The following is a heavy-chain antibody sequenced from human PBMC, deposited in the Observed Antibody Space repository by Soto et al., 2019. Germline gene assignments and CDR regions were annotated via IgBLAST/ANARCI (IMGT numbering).Heavy chain of an antibody. Sequence: QVQLQQWGAGLLKPSETLSLTCAVYGGSFSGYYWSWIRQPPGKGLEWIGEINHSGSTNYNPSLQSRVTISVDTSNNQFSLKLSSVTAADTAVYYCARGPRPYYYGSGSLYGMDVWGQGTTVTVSS. D-gene: IGHD3-10*01. CDR2: INHSGST. CDR3: ARGPRPYYYGSGSLYGMDV. CDR1: GGSFSGYY. V-gene: IGHV4-34*01. J-gene: IGHJ6*02.